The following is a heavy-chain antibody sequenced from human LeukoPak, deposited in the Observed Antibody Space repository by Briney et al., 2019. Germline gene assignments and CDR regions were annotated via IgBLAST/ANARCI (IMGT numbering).Heavy chain of an antibody. CDR1: GGSISSSTYY. D-gene: IGHD5-18*01. CDR3: ARAPRGYTTSNWFDP. J-gene: IGHJ5*02. Sequence: PSETLSLTCTVSGGSISSSTYYWGWIRQPPGKGLESIGRIYFSGSTYYNPSLKSRVTISVDTSKNQFSLKLSSVTAADTAVYFCARAPRGYTTSNWFDPWGQGTLVTVSS. V-gene: IGHV4-39*01. CDR2: IYFSGST.